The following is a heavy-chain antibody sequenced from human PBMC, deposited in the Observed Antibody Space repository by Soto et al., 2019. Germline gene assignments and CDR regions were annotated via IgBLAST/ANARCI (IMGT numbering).Heavy chain of an antibody. J-gene: IGHJ1*01. CDR1: GGSISSSSYY. V-gene: IGHV4-39*01. D-gene: IGHD1-26*01. CDR3: ARHGSHSGSYSEDFQH. Sequence: SETLSLTCTVSGGSISSSSYYWGWIRQPPGKGLEWIGSIYYSGSTYYNSSLKSRVTISVDTSKNQFSLKLSSVTAADTAVYYCARHGSHSGSYSEDFQHWGQGTLVTVSS. CDR2: IYYSGST.